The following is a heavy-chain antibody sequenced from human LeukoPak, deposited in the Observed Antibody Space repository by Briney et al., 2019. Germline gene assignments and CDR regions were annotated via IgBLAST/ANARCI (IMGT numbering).Heavy chain of an antibody. CDR3: ARSGRDGYNPHFDF. J-gene: IGHJ4*02. CDR2: IYYSGST. V-gene: IGHV4-59*01. D-gene: IGHD5-24*01. CDR1: GGSISSYY. Sequence: SETLSLTCTVSGGSISSYYWSWIRQPPGKGLEWIGYIYYSGSTNYNPSLKSRVTISVDTSKNQFSLKLSSVTAADTAVYYCARSGRDGYNPHFDFWGQGTLVTVSS.